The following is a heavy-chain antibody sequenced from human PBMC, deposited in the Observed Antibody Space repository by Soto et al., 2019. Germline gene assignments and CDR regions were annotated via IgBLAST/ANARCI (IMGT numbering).Heavy chain of an antibody. CDR3: ARAVGGYDFWSASYYDYYYMDV. Sequence: QVQLQQWGAGLLKPSETLSLTCAVYGGSFSGYYWSWIRQPPGRGLEWIGEINHSGSTNYNPSLKSRVTMSVDTSKNQFSLKLSSVTAADTAVYFCARAVGGYDFWSASYYDYYYMDVWGKGTTVTVSS. D-gene: IGHD3-3*01. CDR2: INHSGST. V-gene: IGHV4-34*01. CDR1: GGSFSGYY. J-gene: IGHJ6*03.